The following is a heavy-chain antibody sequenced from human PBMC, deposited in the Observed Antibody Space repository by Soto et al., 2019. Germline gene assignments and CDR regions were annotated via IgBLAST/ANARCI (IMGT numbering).Heavy chain of an antibody. Sequence: QVQLVESGGGVVQPGRSLRLSCAASGFTFSTHAMHWVRQAPGKGLECVAIVSFDGSNKYYADSVKGRFTISRDNSKNTLYLQMSGLTPEDTADYYCARDQTGITTAGGGRIDHWGQGTLVTVSS. CDR3: ARDQTGITTAGGGRIDH. J-gene: IGHJ4*02. D-gene: IGHD6-13*01. V-gene: IGHV3-30-3*01. CDR1: GFTFSTHA. CDR2: VSFDGSNK.